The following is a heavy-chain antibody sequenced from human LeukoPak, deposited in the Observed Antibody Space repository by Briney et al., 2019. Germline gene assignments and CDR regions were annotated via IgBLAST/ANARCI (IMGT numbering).Heavy chain of an antibody. CDR3: AKETGYSGCDYGDY. CDR2: ISCTGGST. V-gene: IGHV3-23*01. Sequence: GESLKLSCTASGFTFSSYAMSWVRQAPGKGLEWIAGISCTGGSTYYADSVKGRFTISRDNSKNTLYLQMNSVSAADTAVYYCAKETGYSGCDYGDYWGQGTLVTVSS. J-gene: IGHJ4*02. D-gene: IGHD5-12*01. CDR1: GFTFSSYA.